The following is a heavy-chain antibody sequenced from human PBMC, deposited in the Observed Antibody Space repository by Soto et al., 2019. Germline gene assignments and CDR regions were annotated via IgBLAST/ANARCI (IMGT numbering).Heavy chain of an antibody. CDR2: ISYDGSNK. J-gene: IGHJ4*02. V-gene: IGHV3-30-3*01. CDR1: GFTFSSYA. D-gene: IGHD1-26*01. Sequence: GSLRLSCAASGFTFSSYAMHWVRQAPGKGLEWVAVISYDGSNKYYADSVKGRFTISRDNSKNTLYLQMNSLRAEDTAVYYCARDIGIVGAAMDYWGQGTLVTVSS. CDR3: ARDIGIVGAAMDY.